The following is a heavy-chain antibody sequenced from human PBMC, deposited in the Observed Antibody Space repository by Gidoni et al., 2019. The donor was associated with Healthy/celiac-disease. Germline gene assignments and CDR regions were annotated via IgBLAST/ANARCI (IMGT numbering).Heavy chain of an antibody. CDR2: ISYDGSNK. CDR1: GFTFSSYA. CDR3: ARDLVLRFLEWLPHAEYFQH. V-gene: IGHV3-30*04. J-gene: IGHJ1*01. D-gene: IGHD3-3*01. Sequence: QVQLVESGGGVVQPGRSLRLSCAASGFTFSSYAMHWVRQAPGKGLEWVAVISYDGSNKYYADSVKGRFTISRDNSKNTLYLQMNSLRAEDTAVYYCARDLVLRFLEWLPHAEYFQHWGQGTLVTVSS.